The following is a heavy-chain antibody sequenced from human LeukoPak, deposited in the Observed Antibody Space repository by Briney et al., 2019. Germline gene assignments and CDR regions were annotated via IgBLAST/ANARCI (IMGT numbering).Heavy chain of an antibody. CDR3: AKDGYCSSTSCLTP. CDR2: ISYDGSNK. D-gene: IGHD2-2*03. CDR1: GFTFSSYG. V-gene: IGHV3-30*18. J-gene: IGHJ5*02. Sequence: GRSLRLSCAASGFTFSSYGMHGVRQAPGKGLEWGSVISYDGSNKYYTDSVKGRFTISRDNSKNTLYLQMNSLRAEETAVYYCAKDGYCSSTSCLTPWGQGTLVTVSS.